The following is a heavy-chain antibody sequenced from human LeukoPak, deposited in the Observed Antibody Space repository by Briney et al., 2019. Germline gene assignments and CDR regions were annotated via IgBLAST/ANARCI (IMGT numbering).Heavy chain of an antibody. V-gene: IGHV1-69*13. CDR1: GGTFSSYA. Sequence: VASVKVSCKASGGTFSSYAISWVRQAPGQGLEWMGGIIPIFGTANYAQKFQGRVTITADESTSTAYMELSSLRSDDTAVYYCARDRAAAANWFDPWGQGTLVTVSS. D-gene: IGHD6-13*01. CDR2: IIPIFGTA. CDR3: ARDRAAAANWFDP. J-gene: IGHJ5*02.